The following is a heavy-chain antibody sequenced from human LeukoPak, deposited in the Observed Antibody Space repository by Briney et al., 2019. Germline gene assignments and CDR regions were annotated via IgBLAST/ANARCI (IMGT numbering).Heavy chain of an antibody. CDR2: ISSNGGST. CDR3: ARGHTMPPDYFDY. J-gene: IGHJ4*02. Sequence: GGSLRLSCVASGFTFGNYAIHWVRQAPGKGLEYVSGISSNGGSTDYANSVKGRFTISRDNSKNTLYLQMGSLRAEDMAVYYCARGHTMPPDYFDYWGQGTLVTVSS. V-gene: IGHV3-64*01. CDR1: GFTFGNYA. D-gene: IGHD5-24*01.